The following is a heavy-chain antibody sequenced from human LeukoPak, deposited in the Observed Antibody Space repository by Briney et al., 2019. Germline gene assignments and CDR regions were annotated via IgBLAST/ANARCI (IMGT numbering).Heavy chain of an antibody. CDR1: GFTFSNAW. CDR2: IKSKTDGGTT. Sequence: NTGGSLRLSCAASGFTFSNAWMSWVRQAPGKGLEWVGRIKSKTDGGTTDYAAPVKGRFTISRDDSKTTLYLQMNSPKTEDTAVYYCTPDSAGGFFQHWGRAPWSPSPQ. J-gene: IGHJ1*01. V-gene: IGHV3-15*01. CDR3: TPDSAGGFFQH. D-gene: IGHD3-16*01.